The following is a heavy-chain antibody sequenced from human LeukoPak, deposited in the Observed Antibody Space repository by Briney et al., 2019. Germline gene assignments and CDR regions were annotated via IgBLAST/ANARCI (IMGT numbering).Heavy chain of an antibody. CDR1: GGSFSGYY. Sequence: SETLSLTCAVYGGSFSGYYWSWIRQPPGKGLEWIGEINHSGSTNYNPSLKSRVTISVDTSKNQFSLKLSSVTAADTAVYYCARGGHSMGIDYWGQGTLVTVSS. V-gene: IGHV4-34*01. J-gene: IGHJ4*02. CDR3: ARGGHSMGIDY. CDR2: INHSGST. D-gene: IGHD4-11*01.